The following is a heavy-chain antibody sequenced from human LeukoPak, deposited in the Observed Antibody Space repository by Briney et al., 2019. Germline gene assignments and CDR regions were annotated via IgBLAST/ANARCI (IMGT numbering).Heavy chain of an antibody. J-gene: IGHJ4*02. CDR2: IYYSGST. V-gene: IGHV4-59*01. CDR1: GGSISSYY. Sequence: SETLSLTCTVSGGSISSYYWSWIRQPPGKGLEWIGYIYYSGSTNYNPSLKSRVTISVDTSKNQFSLKLSSVTAADTAVYYCARERVGATIFVYWGQGTLVTVSS. D-gene: IGHD1-26*01. CDR3: ARERVGATIFVY.